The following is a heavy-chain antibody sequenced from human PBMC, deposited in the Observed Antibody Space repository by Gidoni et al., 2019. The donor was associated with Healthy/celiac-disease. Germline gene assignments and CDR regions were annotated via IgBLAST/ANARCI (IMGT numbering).Heavy chain of an antibody. CDR1: GGSFSGYY. CDR3: ARGPGGATPFDY. V-gene: IGHV4-34*01. CDR2: INHSGST. J-gene: IGHJ4*02. Sequence: QVPLQQWRAGLLKPSETLSLTCAVYGGSFSGYYWSWIRQSPGKGLEWMGEINHSGSTNYNQSLKSLVTISVDTSKNQYNLKLSSVTAADTVVYYYARGPGGATPFDYWGQGTLVTVSS. D-gene: IGHD1-26*01.